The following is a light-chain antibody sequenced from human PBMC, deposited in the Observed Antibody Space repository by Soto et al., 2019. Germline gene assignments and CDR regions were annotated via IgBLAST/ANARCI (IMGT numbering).Light chain of an antibody. Sequence: QSVLTQSPSASASLGASVKLTCTLSSGHSSYAIAWHQQQPEKGPRYLMKLNNDGSHNKGDGIPDRFSGSSSGAERYLTISSLQFEDEADYYCQTWGTGIRVVFGGGTKLTVL. CDR3: QTWGTGIRVV. J-gene: IGLJ2*01. V-gene: IGLV4-69*02. CDR1: SGHSSYA. CDR2: LNNDGSH.